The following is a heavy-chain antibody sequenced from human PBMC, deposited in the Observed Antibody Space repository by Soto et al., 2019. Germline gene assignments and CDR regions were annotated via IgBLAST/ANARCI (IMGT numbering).Heavy chain of an antibody. CDR2: ISSSGSTI. Sequence: XVSLRLSSAASGFTFSDYYMSWIRQAPGKGLEWVSYISSSGSTIYYADSVKGRFTISRDNAKNSLYLQMNSLRAEDTAVYYCARDRCSGGSCPNRPVITKDDYWGLGTLVTVSS. CDR1: GFTFSDYY. J-gene: IGHJ4*02. V-gene: IGHV3-11*01. CDR3: ARDRCSGGSCPNRPVITKDDY. D-gene: IGHD2-15*01.